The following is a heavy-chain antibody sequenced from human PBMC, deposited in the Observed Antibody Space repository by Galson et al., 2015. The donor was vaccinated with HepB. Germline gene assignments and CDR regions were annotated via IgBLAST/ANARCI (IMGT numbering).Heavy chain of an antibody. CDR1: GFTFSSYA. CDR2: ISGSGGST. D-gene: IGHD6-13*01. CDR3: AKGVLPRVYSSSWFDY. V-gene: IGHV3-23*01. J-gene: IGHJ4*02. Sequence: SLRLSCAASGFTFSSYAMSWVRQAPGKGLEWVSAISGSGGSTYYADSVKGRFTISRDNSKNTLYLQMNSLRAEDTAVYYCAKGVLPRVYSSSWFDYWGQGTLVTVSS.